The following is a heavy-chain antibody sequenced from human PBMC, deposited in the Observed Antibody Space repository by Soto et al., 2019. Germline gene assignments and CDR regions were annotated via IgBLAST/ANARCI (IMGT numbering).Heavy chain of an antibody. J-gene: IGHJ6*03. V-gene: IGHV3-23*01. Sequence: DVQLLESGGGLVQRGGSLRLSCAASGFTFSTYGMTWVRQAPGKGLEWVSYGGSGGSTYYADSVKGRFTISRDNSKNTLYLQMNRLRAEDTAVYYCVKFRGRAYHDYYMDVWGNGTTVTVSS. CDR2: YGGSGGST. CDR1: GFTFSTYG. CDR3: VKFRGRAYHDYYMDV. D-gene: IGHD3-16*01.